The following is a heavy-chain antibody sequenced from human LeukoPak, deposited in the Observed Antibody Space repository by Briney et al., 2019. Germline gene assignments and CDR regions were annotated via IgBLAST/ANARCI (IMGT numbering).Heavy chain of an antibody. Sequence: GGSLRLSCAASGFTFSNYAMSWVRQAPGKGLEWVSAIGGSGDNTYYADSVKGRFTISRDNSKNTLYLQMNSLRAEDTAVYYCARGWDSYTFDYWGQGTLVTVSS. CDR3: ARGWDSYTFDY. D-gene: IGHD3-16*01. J-gene: IGHJ4*02. V-gene: IGHV3-23*01. CDR2: IGGSGDNT. CDR1: GFTFSNYA.